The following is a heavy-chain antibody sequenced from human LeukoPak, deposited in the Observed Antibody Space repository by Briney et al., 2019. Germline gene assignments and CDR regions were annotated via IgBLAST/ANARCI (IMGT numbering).Heavy chain of an antibody. CDR1: GGTFSSYA. V-gene: IGHV1-69*13. Sequence: ASVKVSCKASGGTFSSYATSWVRQAPGQGLEWMGGIIPIFGTANYAQKFQGRVTITADESTGTAYMELSSLRSEDTAVYYCARGHGDYGDWFDPWGQGTLVTVSS. D-gene: IGHD4-17*01. CDR2: IIPIFGTA. CDR3: ARGHGDYGDWFDP. J-gene: IGHJ5*02.